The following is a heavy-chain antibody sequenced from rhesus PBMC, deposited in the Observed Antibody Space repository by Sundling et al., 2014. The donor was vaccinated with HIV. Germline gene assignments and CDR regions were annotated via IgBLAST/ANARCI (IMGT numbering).Heavy chain of an antibody. CDR3: ARVKSGSFSLRFDH. CDR1: GFSISSGYY. D-gene: IGHD3-16*01. V-gene: IGHV4-99*02. Sequence: QVQLQESGPGLVKPSETLSLTCVVSGFSISSGYYWGWIRQSPGKGLDYIAYISGNSGSTYYNPSLKSRVTISTDTSKNQFSLKLSSVTAADTAAYYCARVKSGSFSLRFDHWGQGVLVTVSS. CDR2: ISGNSGST. J-gene: IGHJ4*01.